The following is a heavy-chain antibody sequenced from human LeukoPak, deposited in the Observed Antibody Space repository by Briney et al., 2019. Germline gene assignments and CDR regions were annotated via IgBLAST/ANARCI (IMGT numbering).Heavy chain of an antibody. CDR1: GYSISSGYY. J-gene: IGHJ4*02. Sequence: SETLSLTCAVSGYSISSGYYWGWIRQPPGKGLEWIGSIYHSGSTYYNPSLKSRVTISVDTSKNQFSLKLSSVTAADTAVYYCARDRGGRTYYFDYWGQGTLVTVSS. CDR3: ARDRGGRTYYFDY. D-gene: IGHD2-15*01. V-gene: IGHV4-38-2*02. CDR2: IYHSGST.